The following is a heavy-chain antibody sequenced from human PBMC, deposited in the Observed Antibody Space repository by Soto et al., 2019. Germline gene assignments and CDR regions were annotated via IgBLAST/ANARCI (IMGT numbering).Heavy chain of an antibody. CDR2: ISHSGST. Sequence: SETLSLTCAVSGGSISSGGYSWSWIRQPPGKGLEWIGYISHSGSTYYNPSLKSRATISVDRSKNQFSLKLSSVTAADTAVYYCARVRYHGWSGYDPYPHGLDIWGQGTMVTVSS. J-gene: IGHJ3*02. CDR3: ARVRYHGWSGYDPYPHGLDI. D-gene: IGHD3-3*01. V-gene: IGHV4-30-2*01. CDR1: GGSISSGGYS.